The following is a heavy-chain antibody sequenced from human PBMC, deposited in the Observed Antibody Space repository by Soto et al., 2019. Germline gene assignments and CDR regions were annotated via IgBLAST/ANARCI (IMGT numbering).Heavy chain of an antibody. J-gene: IGHJ4*02. D-gene: IGHD3-22*01. V-gene: IGHV4-39*01. CDR3: AAHDSGGYYAEY. CDR2: IHYSGST. CDR1: GDSVTIIDYY. Sequence: QLQLQESGPGLVKPSETLSLTCTVSGDSVTIIDYYWGLIRQPPGKGLEWIGSIHYSGSTYYNPSLKSRVTISGDTSKKQFSLKLTSVTAADAAVYYCAAHDSGGYYAEYWGQGTLVTVSA.